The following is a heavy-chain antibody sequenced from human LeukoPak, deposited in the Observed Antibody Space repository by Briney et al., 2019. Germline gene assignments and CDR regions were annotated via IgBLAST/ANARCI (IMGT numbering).Heavy chain of an antibody. Sequence: QSGGSLRLSCAASGFTVSSNYMSWVRQAPGKGLEWVSVIYSGGSTYYAHSVKGRFTISRDKSKNTLYLQMNSLRAEDTAVYYCARDQRYYDILTGYTTYWYFDLWGRGTLVTVSS. CDR2: IYSGGST. V-gene: IGHV3-66*01. CDR1: GFTVSSNY. J-gene: IGHJ2*01. D-gene: IGHD3-9*01. CDR3: ARDQRYYDILTGYTTYWYFDL.